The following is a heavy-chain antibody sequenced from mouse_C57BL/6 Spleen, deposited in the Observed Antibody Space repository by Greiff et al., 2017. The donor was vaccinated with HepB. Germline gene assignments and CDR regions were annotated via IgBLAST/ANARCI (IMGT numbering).Heavy chain of an antibody. CDR2: IHPNSGST. V-gene: IGHV1-64*01. D-gene: IGHD2-5*01. Sequence: QVQLQQPGAELVKPGASVKLSCKASGYTFTSYWMHWVKQRPGQGLEWIGMIHPNSGSTNYNEKFKSKATLTVDKSSSTAYRQLSSLTSEDSAVYYCARSTYYSNYGFAYWGQGTLVTVSA. J-gene: IGHJ3*01. CDR3: ARSTYYSNYGFAY. CDR1: GYTFTSYW.